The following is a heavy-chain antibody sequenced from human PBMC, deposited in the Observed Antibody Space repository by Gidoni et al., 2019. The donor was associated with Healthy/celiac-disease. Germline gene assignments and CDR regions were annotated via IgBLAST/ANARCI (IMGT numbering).Heavy chain of an antibody. Sequence: QVQLVQSGAEVKKPGASVKVSCKASGYTFPSYDINWVLQATGQGLEWMGWMNPNSGNTGYAQKFQGRVTMTRNTSISTAYMELSSLRSEDTAVYYCARGSYYYDSSGTLGYWGQGTLVTVSS. J-gene: IGHJ4*02. V-gene: IGHV1-8*01. CDR2: MNPNSGNT. CDR1: GYTFPSYD. CDR3: ARGSYYYDSSGTLGY. D-gene: IGHD3-22*01.